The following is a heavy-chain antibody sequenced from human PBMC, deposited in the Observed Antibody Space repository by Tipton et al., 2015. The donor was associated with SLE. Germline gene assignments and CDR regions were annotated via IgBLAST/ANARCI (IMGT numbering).Heavy chain of an antibody. CDR1: GFTFSSYA. D-gene: IGHD2-21*01. V-gene: IGHV3-23*03. Sequence: SLRLSCAASGFTFSSYAMSWVRQAPGKGLEWVSVIQSGGSTYYADSVKGRFTISRDNSKNTLYLQMNSLRAEDSAVYYCAKERGGGGDCCPFDYWGQGALFTVPS. CDR3: AKERGGGGDCCPFDY. J-gene: IGHJ4*02. CDR2: IQSGGST.